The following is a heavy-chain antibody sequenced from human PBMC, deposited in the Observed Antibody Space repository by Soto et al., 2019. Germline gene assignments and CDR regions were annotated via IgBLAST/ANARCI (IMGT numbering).Heavy chain of an antibody. CDR2: ISYDGSNK. V-gene: IGHV3-30*18. D-gene: IGHD6-13*01. J-gene: IGHJ4*02. CDR1: GFTFSSYG. CDR3: AKEEEGAAAAGYFDY. Sequence: QVQLVESGGGVVQPGRSLRLSCAASGFTFSSYGMHWVRQAPGKGLEWVAVISYDGSNKYYADSVKGRFTISRDNSKNTLYLQRNSLRAEDTAVYYCAKEEEGAAAAGYFDYWGQGTLVTVSS.